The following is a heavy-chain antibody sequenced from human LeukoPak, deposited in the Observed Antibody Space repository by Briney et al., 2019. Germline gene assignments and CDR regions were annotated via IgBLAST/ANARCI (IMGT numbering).Heavy chain of an antibody. CDR1: GFTFSSYS. Sequence: GGSLRLSCAASGFTFSSYSMNWVRQAPGKGLEWVSYISSSSSTIYYADSVKGRFTISRDNAKNSLYLQMNSLRAEDTAVYYCARDPTVTTFSNAFDIWGQGTMVTVSS. J-gene: IGHJ3*02. CDR2: ISSSSSTI. CDR3: ARDPTVTTFSNAFDI. V-gene: IGHV3-48*01. D-gene: IGHD4-17*01.